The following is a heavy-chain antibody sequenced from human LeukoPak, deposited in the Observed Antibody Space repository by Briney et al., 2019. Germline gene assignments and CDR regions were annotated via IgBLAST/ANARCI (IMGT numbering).Heavy chain of an antibody. D-gene: IGHD2-21*02. J-gene: IGHJ4*02. CDR2: IYHSGST. CDR1: GGSISSSNW. CDR3: ARAVVVPAATDTTAYCGGDCYPRDFDY. Sequence: PSETLSLTCAVSGGSISSSNWWSWVRQPPGKGLEWIGEIYHSGSTNYNPSLKSRVTISVDKSKNQFSLKLSSVTAADTAVYYCARAVVVPAATDTTAYCGGDCYPRDFDYWGQGTLVTVSS. V-gene: IGHV4-4*02.